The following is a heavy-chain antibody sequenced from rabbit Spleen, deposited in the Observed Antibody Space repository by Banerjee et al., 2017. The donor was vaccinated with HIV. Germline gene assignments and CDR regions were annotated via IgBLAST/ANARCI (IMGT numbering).Heavy chain of an antibody. J-gene: IGHJ6*01. D-gene: IGHD8-1*01. Sequence: QEQLVESGGGLVQPGGSLTLTCKASGFSFSSTDYMCLVRQAPGKGLEWISCIAGSSSGFIYSATWAKGRFTCSKISSTTVTLQMTSLTVADTATYFCARDTGSSFSSYGMDLWGQGTLVTVS. V-gene: IGHV1S45*01. CDR2: IAGSSSGFI. CDR1: GFSFSSTDY. CDR3: ARDTGSSFSSYGMDL.